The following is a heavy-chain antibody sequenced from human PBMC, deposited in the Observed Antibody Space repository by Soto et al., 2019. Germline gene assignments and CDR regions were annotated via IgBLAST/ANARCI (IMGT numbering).Heavy chain of an antibody. CDR2: IYPGDSDT. CDR1: GYRFTSYW. V-gene: IGHV5-51*04. D-gene: IGHD1-26*01. Sequence: GESLKISCKGSGYRFTSYWIGWVRQVPGKGLEWMGIIYPGDSDTRYSPSFQGQVTISADKPISTAYLQWSSLKASDTAMYYCARRAWDCMKGVGDTRGSYDLDYWGQGTLVTVSS. CDR3: ARRAWDCMKGVGDTRGSYDLDY. J-gene: IGHJ4*02.